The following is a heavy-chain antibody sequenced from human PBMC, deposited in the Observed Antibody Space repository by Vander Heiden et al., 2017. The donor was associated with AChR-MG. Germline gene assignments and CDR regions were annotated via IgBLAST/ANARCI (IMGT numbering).Heavy chain of an antibody. J-gene: IGHJ6*02. CDR2: ISHSGTT. Sequence: QVQLQQWGAGLLRPSETLSLTCAVYGSSFSGCSWSWIRQSPRKGLEWIGEISHSGTTNYNPSLKSRVIITVVPSKSQFSLKLSSVTAEDTAVYYCARLSWNYHYYGIGVWGQGTTVSVSS. CDR1: GSSFSGCS. D-gene: IGHD1-7*01. V-gene: IGHV4-34*01. CDR3: ARLSWNYHYYGIGV.